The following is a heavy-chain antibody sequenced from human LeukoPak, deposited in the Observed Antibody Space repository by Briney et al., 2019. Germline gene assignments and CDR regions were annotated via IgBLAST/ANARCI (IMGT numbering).Heavy chain of an antibody. V-gene: IGHV1-18*01. D-gene: IGHD3-22*01. J-gene: IGHJ4*01. CDR3: ARAYYYDSSGYLPLDY. CDR2: ISAYNGNT. Sequence: ASVKVSCKASGYTFTSYGISWVRQAPGQGLEWMGWISAYNGNTNYAQKLQGGVTMTTDTSTSTAYMELRSLRSDDTAVYYCARAYYYDSSGYLPLDYWGQEPWSPSPQ. CDR1: GYTFTSYG.